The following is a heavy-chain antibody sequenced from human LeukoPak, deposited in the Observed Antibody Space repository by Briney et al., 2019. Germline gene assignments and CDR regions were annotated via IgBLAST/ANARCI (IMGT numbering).Heavy chain of an antibody. CDR3: AKAPGRGYYMYYFDY. J-gene: IGHJ4*02. Sequence: GGSLRLSCAASGFTFSTYSMSWVRQAPGKGLEWVSTIDVTTGISYYADSVKGRFTISRDNSKNTLYLQMNSLRAEDTAVYYCAKAPGRGYYMYYFDYWGQGTLVTVSS. D-gene: IGHD3-3*01. V-gene: IGHV3-23*01. CDR2: IDVTTGIS. CDR1: GFTFSTYS.